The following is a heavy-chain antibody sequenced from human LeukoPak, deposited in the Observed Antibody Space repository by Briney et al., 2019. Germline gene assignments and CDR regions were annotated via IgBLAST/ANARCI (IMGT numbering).Heavy chain of an antibody. J-gene: IGHJ3*02. V-gene: IGHV3-23*01. CDR2: ISGSGGST. CDR3: AKGIRITMIVVDPDAFDI. CDR1: GFTFSSYA. Sequence: GGPLRLSCAASGFTFSSYAMSWVRQAPGKGLEWVSAISGSGGSTYYADSVKGRFTISRDNSKNTLYLQMNSLRAEDTAVYYCAKGIRITMIVVDPDAFDIWGQGTMVTVSS. D-gene: IGHD3-22*01.